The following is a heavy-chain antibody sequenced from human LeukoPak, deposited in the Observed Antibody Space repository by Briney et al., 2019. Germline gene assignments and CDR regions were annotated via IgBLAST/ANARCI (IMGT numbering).Heavy chain of an antibody. D-gene: IGHD3-22*01. CDR3: ARAQGNYYDSSGYPYY. J-gene: IGHJ4*02. V-gene: IGHV4-61*02. Sequence: ASETLSLTCTVSGGSISSGSYYWSWIRQPAGKGLEWIGRIYTSGSTNYNPSLKSRVTISVDTSKNQFSLKLSSVTAADTAVYYCARAQGNYYDSSGYPYYWGQGTLVTVSS. CDR2: IYTSGST. CDR1: GGSISSGSYY.